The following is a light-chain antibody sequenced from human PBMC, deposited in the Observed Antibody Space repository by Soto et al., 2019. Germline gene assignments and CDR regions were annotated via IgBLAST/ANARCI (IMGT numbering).Light chain of an antibody. Sequence: EIVMTQSPATLSVSPGERATLSCRASQSISSDLAWYQQKPGQAPRLLIYGASTRATGVPARFSGSGSATEFTLTISGLQSEDLAFFYCHQYNDWPLTFGGGTKVEIK. CDR2: GAS. CDR1: QSISSD. CDR3: HQYNDWPLT. J-gene: IGKJ4*01. V-gene: IGKV3D-15*01.